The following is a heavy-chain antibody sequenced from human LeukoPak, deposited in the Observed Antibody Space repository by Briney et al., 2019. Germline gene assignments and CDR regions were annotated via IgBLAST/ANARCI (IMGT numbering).Heavy chain of an antibody. CDR1: GFTFSTYA. CDR2: ISGSGGST. V-gene: IGHV3-23*01. Sequence: PGGSLRLSCAASGFTFSTYAMSWVRLAPGKGLEWVSVISGSGGSTYYADSVKGRFTSSRDNSNNTLYVQMNSLRVEDTAVYYCAKSGGLSGSGRLAMDVWGQGTTVTVSS. J-gene: IGHJ6*02. CDR3: AKSGGLSGSGRLAMDV. D-gene: IGHD3-10*01.